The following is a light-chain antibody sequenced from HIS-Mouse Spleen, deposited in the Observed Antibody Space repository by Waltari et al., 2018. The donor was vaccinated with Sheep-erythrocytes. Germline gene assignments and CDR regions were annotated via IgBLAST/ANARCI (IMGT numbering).Light chain of an antibody. Sequence: DIVMTQSPDSLAVSLGERATINCKSSQSVLYSSNNKNYLAWYQQKTGQPPKLLIYWASTRESGVPERFSGSGSGTDFTLTISSLQAEDVAVYYCQQYYSTPPTFGQGTKVEIK. CDR2: WAS. CDR3: QQYYSTPPT. CDR1: QSVLYSSNNKNY. V-gene: IGKV4-1*01. J-gene: IGKJ1*01.